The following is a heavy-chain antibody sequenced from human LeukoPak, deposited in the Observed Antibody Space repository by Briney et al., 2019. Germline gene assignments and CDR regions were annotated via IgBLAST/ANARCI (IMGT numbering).Heavy chain of an antibody. Sequence: GGSLRLSCAASGFTFSSYSMNWVRQAPGKGLEWVSSISSSSSYIYYADSVKGRFTISRDNAKNSLYLQMNSLRAEDTAVYYCARDRPPSVATPFDYWGQGTLVTVSS. V-gene: IGHV3-21*01. CDR1: GFTFSSYS. CDR3: ARDRPPSVATPFDY. J-gene: IGHJ4*02. CDR2: ISSSSSYI. D-gene: IGHD5/OR15-5a*01.